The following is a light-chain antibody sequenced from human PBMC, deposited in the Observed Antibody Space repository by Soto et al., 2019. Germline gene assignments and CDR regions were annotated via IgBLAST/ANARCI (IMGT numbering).Light chain of an antibody. CDR2: DAS. V-gene: IGKV3-11*01. Sequence: DIVLTQSPATLSLSPGERATLSCRASQSVSSSYLAWYQQKPGQAPRLLIYDASNRATGIPARFSGSGSGTDFTLTISSLETEDFAVYYCQQRSNWPPTFGQGTKVDIK. CDR1: QSVSSSY. J-gene: IGKJ1*01. CDR3: QQRSNWPPT.